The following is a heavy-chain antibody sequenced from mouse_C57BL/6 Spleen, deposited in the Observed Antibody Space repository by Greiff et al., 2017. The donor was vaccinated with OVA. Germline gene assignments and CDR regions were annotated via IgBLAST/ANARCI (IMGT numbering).Heavy chain of an antibody. CDR3: TRADYGSSFAY. Sequence: QVQLQQSGAELVRPGASVTLSCKASGYTFTDYEMHWVKQTPVHGLEWIGAIDPETGGTAYNQKFKGKAILTADKSSSTAYMGLRSLTSEDSAVYYCTRADYGSSFAYWGQGTLVTVSA. J-gene: IGHJ3*01. CDR1: GYTFTDYE. CDR2: IDPETGGT. D-gene: IGHD1-1*01. V-gene: IGHV1-15*01.